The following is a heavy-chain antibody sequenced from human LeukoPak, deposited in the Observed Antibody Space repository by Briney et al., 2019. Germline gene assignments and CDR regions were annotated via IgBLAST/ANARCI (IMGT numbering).Heavy chain of an antibody. CDR3: ARTVSYYYGMDV. Sequence: SGGSLRLSCAASAFSLSAYNMNWVRKAPGKGLEWVSSISYTGTYIYYADSVKGRFTISRDNSKNTLYLQMNSLRAEDTAVYYCARTVSYYYGMDVWGQGTTVTVSS. J-gene: IGHJ6*02. CDR2: ISYTGTYI. V-gene: IGHV3-21*01. CDR1: AFSLSAYN.